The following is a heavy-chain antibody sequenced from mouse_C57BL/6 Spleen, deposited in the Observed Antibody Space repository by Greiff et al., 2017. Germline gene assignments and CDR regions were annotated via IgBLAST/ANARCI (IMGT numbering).Heavy chain of an antibody. D-gene: IGHD1-1*01. J-gene: IGHJ4*01. CDR1: GFNIKDYY. CDR3: TTYYGPHYYAMDY. CDR2: IDPEDGDT. V-gene: IGHV14-1*01. Sequence: VQLKESGAELVRPGASVKLSCTASGFNIKDYYMHWVQQRPEQGLEWIGRIDPEDGDTEYAPKFQGKATMTADTSSNTAYLQLSSLTSEDTAVYYCTTYYGPHYYAMDYWGQGTSVTVSS.